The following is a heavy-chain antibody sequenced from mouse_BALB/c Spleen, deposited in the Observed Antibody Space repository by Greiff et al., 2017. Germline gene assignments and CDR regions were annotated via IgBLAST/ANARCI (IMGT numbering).Heavy chain of an antibody. CDR1: GFTFSSYA. Sequence: EVQLVESGGGLVKPGGSLKLSCAASGFTFSSYAMSWVRQTPEKRLEWVASISSGGSTYYPDSVKGRFTIARDNARNILYLQMSSRRSEDTAMYYCARADRYYFDYWGQGTALTGSS. D-gene: IGHD2-14*01. CDR3: ARADRYYFDY. CDR2: ISSGGST. J-gene: IGHJ2*01. V-gene: IGHV5-6-5*01.